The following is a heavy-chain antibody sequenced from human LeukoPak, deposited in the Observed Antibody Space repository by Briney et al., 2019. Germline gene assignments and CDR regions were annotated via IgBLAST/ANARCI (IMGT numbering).Heavy chain of an antibody. Sequence: GGSLRLSCAASGFIFSSYSMSWVRQAPGKGLEWVSVITGSGGNTYYADSVKGRLTISKDNSKNTVYLQMSSLRVDDTAVYYCAKAASSSWPSYYYGMDVWGQGTTVTVSS. V-gene: IGHV3-23*01. CDR2: ITGSGGNT. CDR3: AKAASSSWPSYYYGMDV. D-gene: IGHD6-13*01. CDR1: GFIFSSYS. J-gene: IGHJ6*02.